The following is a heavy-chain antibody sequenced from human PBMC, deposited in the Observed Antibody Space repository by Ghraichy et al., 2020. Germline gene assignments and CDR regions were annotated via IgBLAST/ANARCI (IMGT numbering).Heavy chain of an antibody. J-gene: IGHJ3*02. CDR1: GFIFSSYG. CDR2: IRYDGSNK. Sequence: GSLRLSCAASGFIFSSYGMHWVRQAPGKGLEWVAFIRYDGSNKYYADSVKGRFTISRESSKNTLYLQMNSLRAEDTAVYYCASRYCSSTSCYSVDAFDIWGQGTMVTVSS. CDR3: ASRYCSSTSCYSVDAFDI. D-gene: IGHD2-2*02. V-gene: IGHV3-30*02.